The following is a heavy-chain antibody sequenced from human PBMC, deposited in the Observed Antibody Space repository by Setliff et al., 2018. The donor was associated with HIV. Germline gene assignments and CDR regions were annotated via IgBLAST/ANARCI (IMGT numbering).Heavy chain of an antibody. J-gene: IGHJ4*02. D-gene: IGHD6-19*01. CDR1: GFTFATSA. V-gene: IGHV1-58*01. Sequence: SVKVSCKASGFTFATSAVQWVRQARGQRLEWIGWIVVGTGNTNYAQKFQERVTITRDMSTSTAYMELSSLRSEDTAVYYCAPDGGPEQWLASWGQGTLVTVSS. CDR3: APDGGPEQWLAS. CDR2: IVVGTGNT.